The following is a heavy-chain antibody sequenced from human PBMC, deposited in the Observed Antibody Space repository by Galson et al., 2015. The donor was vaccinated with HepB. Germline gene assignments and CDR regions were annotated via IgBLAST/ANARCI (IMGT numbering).Heavy chain of an antibody. Sequence: SVKVSCKASGYTFTSYAMHWVRQAPGQRLEWMGWINAGNGNTKYSQKYQGRVTITRDTSASTAYMELSSLRSEDTAVYYCARGGLHYGSGSYDLFDYWGQGTLVTVSS. D-gene: IGHD3-10*01. V-gene: IGHV1-3*01. CDR2: INAGNGNT. CDR1: GYTFTSYA. J-gene: IGHJ4*02. CDR3: ARGGLHYGSGSYDLFDY.